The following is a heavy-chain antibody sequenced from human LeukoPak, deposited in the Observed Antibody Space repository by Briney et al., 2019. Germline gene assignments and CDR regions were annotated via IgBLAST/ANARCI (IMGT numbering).Heavy chain of an antibody. CDR1: GGSFSGHY. CDR3: AREGSIAVAHDAFDI. CDR2: INHSGST. Sequence: KPSETLSLTCAVYGGSFSGHYWSWIRQPPGKGLEWIGEINHSGSTNYNPSLKSRVTILVDTSKNQFSLKLSSVTAADTAVYYCAREGSIAVAHDAFDIWGQGTMVTVSS. V-gene: IGHV4-34*01. D-gene: IGHD6-19*01. J-gene: IGHJ3*02.